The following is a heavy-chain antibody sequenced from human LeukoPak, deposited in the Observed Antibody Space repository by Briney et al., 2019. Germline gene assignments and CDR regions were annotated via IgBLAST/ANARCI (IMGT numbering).Heavy chain of an antibody. J-gene: IGHJ3*02. Sequence: ASVKVSCKASGYSFTSFGLRWVRQAPGQGLEWMGWISTYNGNTNYAQKFQGRVTMTTDTSTTTVYMELRSLTSDDTAVYYCARETYRDADAFDIWGQGTMVTVSS. D-gene: IGHD3-10*01. CDR2: ISTYNGNT. CDR1: GYSFTSFG. V-gene: IGHV1-18*01. CDR3: ARETYRDADAFDI.